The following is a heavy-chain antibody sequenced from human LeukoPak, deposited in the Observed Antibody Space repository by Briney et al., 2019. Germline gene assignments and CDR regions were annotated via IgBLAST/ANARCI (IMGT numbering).Heavy chain of an antibody. D-gene: IGHD3-22*01. J-gene: IGHJ4*02. CDR3: ARSFEVVVITPFDY. Sequence: PSETLSLTCAVYGGSFSGYYWSWIRQPPGKGLEWIGEIDHSGSTNYNPSLKSRVTISVDTSKNQFPLKLSSVTAADTAVYYCARSFEVVVITPFDYWGQGTLVTVSS. CDR1: GGSFSGYY. CDR2: IDHSGST. V-gene: IGHV4-34*01.